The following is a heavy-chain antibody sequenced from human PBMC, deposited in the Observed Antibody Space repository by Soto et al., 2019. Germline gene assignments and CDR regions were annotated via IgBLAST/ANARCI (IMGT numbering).Heavy chain of an antibody. CDR1: GYTFTSYY. Sequence: GASVKVSCKASGYTFTSYYMHWVRQAPGQGLEWMGIINPNSGGTNYAQKFQGWVTMTRDTSISTAYMELSRLRSDDTAVYYCARDVGTPSPYCSGGSCYSRYYYYYMDVWGKGTTVTVSS. J-gene: IGHJ6*03. V-gene: IGHV1-2*04. D-gene: IGHD2-15*01. CDR3: ARDVGTPSPYCSGGSCYSRYYYYYMDV. CDR2: INPNSGGT.